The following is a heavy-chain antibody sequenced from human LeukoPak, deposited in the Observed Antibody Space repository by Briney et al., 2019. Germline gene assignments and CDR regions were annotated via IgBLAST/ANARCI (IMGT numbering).Heavy chain of an antibody. CDR1: GFTFNDAW. D-gene: IGHD6-19*01. CDR3: TRNRVADTTEFAY. V-gene: IGHV3-53*05. Sequence: GGSLRPSCAAPGFTFNDAWMSWVRLAPGKGLEFVSALYPGGKTYYADSVKGRFTISSDTSKNTVDVQMTSLRTEDTAIYYCTRNRVADTTEFAYWGQGTRVTVSS. CDR2: LYPGGKT. J-gene: IGHJ4*02.